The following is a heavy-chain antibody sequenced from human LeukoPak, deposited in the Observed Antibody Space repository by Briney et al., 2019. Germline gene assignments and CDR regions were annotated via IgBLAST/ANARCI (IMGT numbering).Heavy chain of an antibody. CDR2: ISWNSGSI. V-gene: IGHV3-9*01. J-gene: IGHJ4*02. D-gene: IGHD3-22*01. Sequence: GGSLRLSCAASGFTFDDYAMHWVRQAPGKGLEGVSGISWNSGSIGYADSVKGRFTISRDNAKNSLYLQMNSLRAEDTALYYCAKIHYYYDSSGYLDYWGQGTLVTVSS. CDR3: AKIHYYYDSSGYLDY. CDR1: GFTFDDYA.